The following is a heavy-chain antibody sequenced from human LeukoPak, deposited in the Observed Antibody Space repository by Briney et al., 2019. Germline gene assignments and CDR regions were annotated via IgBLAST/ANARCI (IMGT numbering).Heavy chain of an antibody. CDR1: GGTFSSYA. Sequence: ASVKVSRKASGGTFSSYAISWVRQAPGQGLEWMGGIIPMFGTAKYAQKFQGRVTITADESTSTAYMELSSLRSEDTAVYYCARGRIEQKLAINYFDYWGQGTLVTVSS. V-gene: IGHV1-69*13. J-gene: IGHJ4*02. CDR2: IIPMFGTA. D-gene: IGHD6-13*01. CDR3: ARGRIEQKLAINYFDY.